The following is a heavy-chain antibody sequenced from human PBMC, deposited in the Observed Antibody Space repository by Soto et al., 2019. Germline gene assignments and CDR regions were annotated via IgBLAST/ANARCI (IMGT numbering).Heavy chain of an antibody. CDR2: IYPDDSDT. CDR1: GYSFNNHW. Sequence: PGESLKMAWNGSGYSFNNHWIGWVRQMSGKGLEWMGTIYPDDSDTRYSPSFQGQVTISADKSISTAYLQWSSLKASDTAMYYCARHMEAAAGQFYYYYGMDVWGQGTTVTVSS. V-gene: IGHV5-51*01. CDR3: ARHMEAAAGQFYYYYGMDV. D-gene: IGHD6-13*01. J-gene: IGHJ6*02.